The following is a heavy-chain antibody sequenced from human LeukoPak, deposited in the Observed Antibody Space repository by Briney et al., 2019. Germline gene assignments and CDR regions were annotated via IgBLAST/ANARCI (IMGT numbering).Heavy chain of an antibody. CDR2: INHSGST. Sequence: SETLSLTCAAYGGSFSGYHWSWIRQPPGKGLEWIGEINHSGSTNYNPSLKSRVTISVDTSKNQFSLKLSSVTAADTAVYYCARGGYYDSSVLTDWGQGTLVTVSS. CDR1: GGSFSGYH. CDR3: ARGGYYDSSVLTD. D-gene: IGHD3-22*01. V-gene: IGHV4-34*01. J-gene: IGHJ4*02.